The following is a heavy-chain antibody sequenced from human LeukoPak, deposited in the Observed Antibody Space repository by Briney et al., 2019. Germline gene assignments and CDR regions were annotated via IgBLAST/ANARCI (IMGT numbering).Heavy chain of an antibody. D-gene: IGHD6-13*01. CDR1: GGSISSYY. CDR2: ISDIGSI. Sequence: SETLSLTCTVSGGSISSYYWSWIRQPPGKGLEWIAYISDIGSINYNPSLKSRVTISLDTSKNQFSLKLSSVTAADTAVYYCARGPYSSSWLKGRYYFDYWGQGTLVTVSS. CDR3: ARGPYSSSWLKGRYYFDY. J-gene: IGHJ4*02. V-gene: IGHV4-59*12.